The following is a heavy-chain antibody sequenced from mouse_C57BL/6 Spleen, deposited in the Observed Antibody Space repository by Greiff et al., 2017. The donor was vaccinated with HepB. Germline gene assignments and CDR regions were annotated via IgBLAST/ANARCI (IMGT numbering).Heavy chain of an antibody. CDR2: IDPENGDT. Sequence: EVQLQQSGAELVRPGASVKLSCTASGFNIKDDYMHWVKQRPEQGLEWIGWIDPENGDTEYASKFQGKATITADTSSNTAYLQLSSLTSEDTAVYYCTEGTTVEEAMDYWGQGTSVTVSS. CDR3: TEGTTVEEAMDY. V-gene: IGHV14-4*01. J-gene: IGHJ4*01. CDR1: GFNIKDDY. D-gene: IGHD1-1*01.